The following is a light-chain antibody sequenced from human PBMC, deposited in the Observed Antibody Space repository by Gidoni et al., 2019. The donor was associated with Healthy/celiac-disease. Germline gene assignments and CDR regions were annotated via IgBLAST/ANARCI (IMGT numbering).Light chain of an antibody. Sequence: ESVLTQSPATLSLSPGERATLSCRASQSVSSYFAWYQQKPGQAPRLLIYDASNRATGIPTRFSGSGSGTDFPLTISRLEPEDFAVYYCQQRSNSPWTFGQGTKVEIK. J-gene: IGKJ1*01. V-gene: IGKV3-11*01. CDR1: QSVSSY. CDR3: QQRSNSPWT. CDR2: DAS.